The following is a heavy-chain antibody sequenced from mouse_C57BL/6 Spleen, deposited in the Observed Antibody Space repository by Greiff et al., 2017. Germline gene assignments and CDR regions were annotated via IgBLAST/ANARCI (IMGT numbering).Heavy chain of an antibody. J-gene: IGHJ4*01. D-gene: IGHD2-4*01. CDR3: ARSGIYYDYEGGAMDY. CDR2: ISYSGST. CDR1: GYSITSDY. Sequence: VQLKESGPGLAQPSQTLSLTCPVTGYSITSDYWNWIRKFPGNKLEYMGYISYSGSTYYNPSLKSRISITRDTSKNQYYLQLNSVTTEDTATYXCARSGIYYDYEGGAMDYWRQAASVTAST. V-gene: IGHV3-8*01.